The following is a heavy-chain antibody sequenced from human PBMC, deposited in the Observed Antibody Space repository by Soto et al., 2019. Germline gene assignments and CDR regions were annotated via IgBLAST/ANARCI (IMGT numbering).Heavy chain of an antibody. J-gene: IGHJ3*02. CDR2: IYSGGST. D-gene: IGHD2-15*01. V-gene: IGHV3-66*01. CDR3: ARDLVVAGSGAFDI. Sequence: EVQLVESGGGLVQPGGSLRLSCAASGFTVSSNYMSWVRQAPGKGLEWVSVIYSGGSTYYADSVKGRFTISRDNSMNTLYLQMNSLRAEDTAVYYCARDLVVAGSGAFDIWGQGTMVTVSS. CDR1: GFTVSSNY.